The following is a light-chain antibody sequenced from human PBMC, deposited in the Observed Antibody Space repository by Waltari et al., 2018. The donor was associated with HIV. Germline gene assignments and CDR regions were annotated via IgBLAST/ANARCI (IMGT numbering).Light chain of an antibody. Sequence: EIVMTQSPATLSVSPGERATLSCRASHSVSSNLAWYQQKPGQAPRLLIYGVSTRATGIPARFSGSGSGTEFTLTISSLQSEDFAVYYCQQYNNWPPYTFGQGTKLEIK. V-gene: IGKV3-15*01. CDR1: HSVSSN. CDR2: GVS. CDR3: QQYNNWPPYT. J-gene: IGKJ2*01.